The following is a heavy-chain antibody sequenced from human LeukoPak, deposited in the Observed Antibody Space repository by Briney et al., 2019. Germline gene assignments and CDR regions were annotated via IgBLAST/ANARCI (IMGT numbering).Heavy chain of an antibody. J-gene: IGHJ4*02. CDR3: ARARAEYCSGGSCFPDY. Sequence: SETLSLTCTVSGYSISSGYYWGWIRQPPGKGLEWIGSIYHSGSTYYNPSLKSRVTISVDTSKNQFSLKLSSVTAADTAVYYCARARAEYCSGGSCFPDYWGQGTLVTVSS. CDR2: IYHSGST. V-gene: IGHV4-38-2*02. CDR1: GYSISSGYY. D-gene: IGHD2-15*01.